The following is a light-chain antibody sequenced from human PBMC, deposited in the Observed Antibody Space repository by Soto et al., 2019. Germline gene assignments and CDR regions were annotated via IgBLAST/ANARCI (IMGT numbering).Light chain of an antibody. CDR1: QGLVHVDGKTY. V-gene: IGKV2-24*01. Sequence: DIVMTQTPLSSPVTLGQPASISCRSSQGLVHVDGKTYLSWLQQRPGQPPRLLIYEISNRFSGVPDRFSGSGAGTECTLRISRVEAEDVGVYYCMQATQFPLPFGGGTRVEIK. CDR3: MQATQFPLP. CDR2: EIS. J-gene: IGKJ4*01.